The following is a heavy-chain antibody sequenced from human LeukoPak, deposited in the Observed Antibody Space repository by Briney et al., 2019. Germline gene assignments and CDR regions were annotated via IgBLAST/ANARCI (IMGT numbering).Heavy chain of an antibody. CDR1: GVSISSSNSY. V-gene: IGHV4-39*01. J-gene: IGHJ5*02. CDR3: ARHIAAAEGGNWFDP. D-gene: IGHD6-13*01. Sequence: SETLSLTCTVSGVSISSSNSYWGWIRQPPGKGLEWLGSIYYSGNTYYNPSLKSRVTISVDTSKNQFSLKLSSVTAADTAVYYCARHIAAAEGGNWFDPWGQGTLVTVSS. CDR2: IYYSGNT.